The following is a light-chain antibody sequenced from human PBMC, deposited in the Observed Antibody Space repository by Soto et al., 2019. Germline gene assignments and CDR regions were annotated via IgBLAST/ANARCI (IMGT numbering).Light chain of an antibody. CDR2: EVS. CDR3: SSYTSSDTYV. Sequence: QSVLTQPPSVSGSPGQSVTISCTGTSSDVGRYNRVSWYQQPPGTAPKVIIYEVSNRPSGVPDRFSGSKSGNTASLTISGLQAEDEADYYCSSYTSSDTYVFGTGTKLTVL. CDR1: SSDVGRYNR. V-gene: IGLV2-18*02. J-gene: IGLJ1*01.